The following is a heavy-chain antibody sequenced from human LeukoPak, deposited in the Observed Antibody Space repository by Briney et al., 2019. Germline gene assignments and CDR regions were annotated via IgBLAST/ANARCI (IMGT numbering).Heavy chain of an antibody. D-gene: IGHD6-6*01. V-gene: IGHV4-59*11. CDR2: IYYSGST. J-gene: IGHJ5*02. CDR3: ARGDYSSSSDWFDP. Sequence: SETLSLTCTVSGGSISSHYWSWIRQPPGKGLEWIGYIYYSGSTNYNPSLKSRVTISVDTSKNQFSLKLSSVTAADTAVYYCARGDYSSSSDWFDPWGQGTLVTVSS. CDR1: GGSISSHY.